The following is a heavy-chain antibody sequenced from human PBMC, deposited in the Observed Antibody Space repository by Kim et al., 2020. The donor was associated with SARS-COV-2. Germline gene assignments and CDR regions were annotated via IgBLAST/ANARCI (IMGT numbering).Heavy chain of an antibody. CDR1: GFTFSSYA. D-gene: IGHD3-3*01. J-gene: IGHJ6*02. V-gene: IGHV3-30-3*01. CDR2: ISYDGSNK. CDR3: AKNDFWSGYSLWWGDGMDV. Sequence: GGSLRLSCAASGFTFSSYAMHWVRHAPGKGLEWVAVISYDGSNKYYADSVKGRFTISRDNSKNTLYLQMNSLRAEDTAVYYCAKNDFWSGYSLWWGDGMDVWGQGTTVTVSS.